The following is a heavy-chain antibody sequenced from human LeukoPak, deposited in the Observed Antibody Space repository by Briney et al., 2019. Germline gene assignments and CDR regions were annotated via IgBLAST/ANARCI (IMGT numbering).Heavy chain of an antibody. D-gene: IGHD6-25*01. V-gene: IGHV3-30*18. CDR1: GFTFSSYG. CDR3: AKDLGSDYGADYFDY. J-gene: IGHJ4*02. CDR2: ISYDGSNK. Sequence: PGGSLRLSCAASGFTFSSYGMHWVRQAPGKGLEWVAVISYDGSNKYYADSVKGRFTISRDNSKNTLYLQMNSLRAEDTAVYYCAKDLGSDYGADYFDYWGQGTLVTVSS.